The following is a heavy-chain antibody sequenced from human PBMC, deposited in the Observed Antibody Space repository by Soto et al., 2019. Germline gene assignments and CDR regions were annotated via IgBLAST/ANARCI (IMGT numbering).Heavy chain of an antibody. J-gene: IGHJ6*02. CDR3: ARHGKQQLVRGYYYYYGMDF. D-gene: IGHD6-13*01. Sequence: GESLKISCKGSGYSFTSYWIGWVRQMPGKGLEWMGIIYPGDSDTRYSPSFQGQVTISADKSISTAYLQWSSLKASDTAMYYCARHGKQQLVRGYYYYYGMDFWGQGTTVTVSS. CDR2: IYPGDSDT. V-gene: IGHV5-51*01. CDR1: GYSFTSYW.